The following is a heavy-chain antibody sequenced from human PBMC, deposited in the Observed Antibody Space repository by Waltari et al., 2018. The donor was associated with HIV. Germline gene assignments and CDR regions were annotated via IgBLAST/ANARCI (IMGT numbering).Heavy chain of an antibody. Sequence: QVQLVEAGGGLVKPGGSLRLSCAASGFTFSNYYITWIRQAPGKELEWVSYISSSGSTIYYADSVKGRFTISRDNAKNSLYLQMNSLRAEDTAVYYCARDPLVRGRVGMDVWGQGTTVTVSS. CDR1: GFTFSNYY. J-gene: IGHJ6*02. CDR2: ISSSGSTI. D-gene: IGHD3-10*01. V-gene: IGHV3-11*04. CDR3: ARDPLVRGRVGMDV.